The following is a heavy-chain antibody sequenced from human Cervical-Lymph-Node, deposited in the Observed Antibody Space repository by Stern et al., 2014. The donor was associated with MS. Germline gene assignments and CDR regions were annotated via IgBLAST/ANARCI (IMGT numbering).Heavy chain of an antibody. Sequence: QVQLVESGAEVKKPGASVKVSCKASGYTFTSYGISWVRQAPGQGLEWMGWISAYNGNTNDAQKLQGRFTMTTDTSTSTAYMELRSLRSDDTAVYYCARVRTTVTSYYYYGMDVWGQGTTVTVSS. J-gene: IGHJ6*02. CDR3: ARVRTTVTSYYYYGMDV. V-gene: IGHV1-18*01. D-gene: IGHD4-17*01. CDR2: ISAYNGNT. CDR1: GYTFTSYG.